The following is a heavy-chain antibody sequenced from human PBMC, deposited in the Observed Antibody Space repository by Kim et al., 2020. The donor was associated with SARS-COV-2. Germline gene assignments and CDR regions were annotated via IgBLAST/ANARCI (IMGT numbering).Heavy chain of an antibody. CDR3: ARETTGDGTFYY. J-gene: IGHJ4*02. CDR1: GGFISGCGNL. Sequence: LCLPFTVFGGFISGCGNLCLWLCQLRCKVLEWIGYIYYSGSTYYNPSLKSRVTISVDTSKNQFSLKLSSVTAADTAVYYCARETTGDGTFYYWGQGT. CDR2: IYYSGST. V-gene: IGHV4-31*03. D-gene: IGHD7-27*01.